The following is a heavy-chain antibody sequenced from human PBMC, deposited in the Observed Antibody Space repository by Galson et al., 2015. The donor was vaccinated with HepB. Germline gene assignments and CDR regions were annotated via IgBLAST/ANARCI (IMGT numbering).Heavy chain of an antibody. J-gene: IGHJ4*02. CDR1: GYIFTTYW. D-gene: IGHD4-17*01. Sequence: QSGAEVKKPGESLAISCKASGYIFTTYWIGWVRQMPGKGLEWMGLIYPADSDIRYSPSFQGQVTISADKSISTAYLQWSSLKASDTAMYYCTRGATTADYWGQGTLVTVSS. CDR2: IYPADSDI. CDR3: TRGATTADY. V-gene: IGHV5-51*01.